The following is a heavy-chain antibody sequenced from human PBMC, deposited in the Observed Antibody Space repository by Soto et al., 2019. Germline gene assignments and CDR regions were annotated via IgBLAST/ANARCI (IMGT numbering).Heavy chain of an antibody. J-gene: IGHJ4*02. V-gene: IGHV1-18*01. CDR2: ISAYNGNT. CDR1: GYTFTRYG. CDR3: ARGSWSIAAAGTLDY. Sequence: ASVKVSCKASGYTFTRYGISWVRQAPGQGLEWMGWISAYNGNTNYAQKLQGRVTMTTDTSTSTAYMELRSLRSDDTAVYYCARGSWSIAAAGTLDYWGQGTLVTVSS. D-gene: IGHD6-13*01.